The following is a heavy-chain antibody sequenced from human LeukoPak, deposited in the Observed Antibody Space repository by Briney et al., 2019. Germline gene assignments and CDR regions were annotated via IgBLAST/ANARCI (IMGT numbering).Heavy chain of an antibody. J-gene: IGHJ4*02. Sequence: SETLSLTCTVSGGSISSSSYYWGWIRQPPGKGLEWIGSIYYSGSTYYNPSPKSRVTISVDTSKNQFSLKLNSVTAADTAVYYCASHHSSGWYAPFDYWGQGTLVTVSS. CDR2: IYYSGST. D-gene: IGHD6-19*01. CDR1: GGSISSSSYY. V-gene: IGHV4-39*07. CDR3: ASHHSSGWYAPFDY.